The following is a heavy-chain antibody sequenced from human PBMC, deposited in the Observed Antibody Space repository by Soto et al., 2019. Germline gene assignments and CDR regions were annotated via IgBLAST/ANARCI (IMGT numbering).Heavy chain of an antibody. CDR3: ARDGRVHDYGDKNYYYYYYMDV. V-gene: IGHV1-2*04. Sequence: ASVKVSCKASGYTFTGYYMHWVRQAPGQGLEWMGWINPNSGGTNYAQKFQGWVTMTRDTSISTAYMELSRLRSDDTAVYYCARDGRVHDYGDKNYYYYYYMDVWGKGTTVTVSS. CDR1: GYTFTGYY. D-gene: IGHD4-17*01. J-gene: IGHJ6*03. CDR2: INPNSGGT.